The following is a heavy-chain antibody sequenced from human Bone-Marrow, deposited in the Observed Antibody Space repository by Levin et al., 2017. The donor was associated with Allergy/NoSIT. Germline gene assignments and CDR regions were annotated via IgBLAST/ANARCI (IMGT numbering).Heavy chain of an antibody. CDR2: IKTKADGGTI. J-gene: IGHJ4*02. CDR1: GFSFSNDW. CDR3: ATVARPDMIAVF. D-gene: IGHD3-22*01. Sequence: PGGSLRLSCAASGFSFSNDWMAWVRQVPGKGLEWVGRIKTKADGGTIDYAAPVNGRFTISRDDSKNMLYVQMNGLKTEDTALYFCATVARPDMIAVFWGQGTLVTVSS. V-gene: IGHV3-15*01.